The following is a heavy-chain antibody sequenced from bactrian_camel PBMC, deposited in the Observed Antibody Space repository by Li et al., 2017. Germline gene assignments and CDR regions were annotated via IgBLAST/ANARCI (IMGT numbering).Heavy chain of an antibody. J-gene: IGHJ4*01. V-gene: IGHV3-1*01. CDR2: IDSDGRT. D-gene: IGHD4*01. Sequence: VQLVESGGGLVQPGGSLRLSCAASGFTFDDAAMGWIRQTPGQEREGVAAIDSDGRTYYADSVKGRFTISKDINKSTLYLQMDSLKTEDTAMYYCANSRERYSDYVHVYWGQGTQVTVS. CDR1: GFTFDDAA. CDR3: ANSRERYSDYVHVY.